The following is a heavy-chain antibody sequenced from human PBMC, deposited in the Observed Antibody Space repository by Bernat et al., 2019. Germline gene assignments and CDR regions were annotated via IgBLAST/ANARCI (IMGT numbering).Heavy chain of an antibody. CDR2: ISAYNGNT. J-gene: IGHJ6*02. D-gene: IGHD2-2*01. CDR1: GYTFTSYG. CDR3: ARAFYCSSTSCYSYYGMDD. Sequence: QVQLVQSGAEVKKPGASVKVSCKASGYTFTSYGISWVRQAPGQGLEWMGWISAYNGNTNYAQKLQGRVTMTTGTSTSTAYMEMRNLRSDDTAVYYCARAFYCSSTSCYSYYGMDDWGQGTTVTVSS. V-gene: IGHV1-18*04.